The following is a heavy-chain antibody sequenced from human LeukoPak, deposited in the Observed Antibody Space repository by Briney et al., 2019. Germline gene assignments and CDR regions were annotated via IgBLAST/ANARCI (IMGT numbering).Heavy chain of an antibody. CDR2: ISSSSSTI. J-gene: IGHJ4*02. CDR3: ARDLLAAAGSRQFDY. D-gene: IGHD6-13*01. Sequence: GGSLRLSCAASGFTFSSYSMNWVRQAPGKGLEWVSYISSSSSTIYYADSVKGRFTISRDNAKNSLYLQMNSLRAEDTAVYYCARDLLAAAGSRQFDYWGQGTLVTVSS. V-gene: IGHV3-48*04. CDR1: GFTFSSYS.